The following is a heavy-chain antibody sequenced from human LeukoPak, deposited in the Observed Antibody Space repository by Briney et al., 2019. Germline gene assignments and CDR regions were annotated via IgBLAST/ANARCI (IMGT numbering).Heavy chain of an antibody. J-gene: IGHJ5*02. V-gene: IGHV1-18*01. CDR2: ISAYNGNT. D-gene: IGHD1-14*01. CDR1: GGTFSSYA. Sequence: ASVKVSCKASGGTFSSYAISWVRQAPGQGLEWMGWISAYNGNTNYAQKLQGRVTMTTDTSTSTAYMELRSLRSDDTAVYYCARGEPEYNWFDPWGQGTLVTVSS. CDR3: ARGEPEYNWFDP.